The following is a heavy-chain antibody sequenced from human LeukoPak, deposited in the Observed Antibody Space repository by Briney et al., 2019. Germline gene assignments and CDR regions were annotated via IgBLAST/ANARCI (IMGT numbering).Heavy chain of an antibody. V-gene: IGHV4-34*01. D-gene: IGHD1-26*01. CDR1: GGSFSGYY. CDR2: INHSGST. Sequence: SEALSLTCAVYGGSFSGYYWSWIRQPPGKGLEWIGEINHSGSTNYNPSLKSRVTISVDTSKNQFSLKLSSVTAADTAVYYCARAIEVGAMTPFDYWGQGTLVTVSS. J-gene: IGHJ4*02. CDR3: ARAIEVGAMTPFDY.